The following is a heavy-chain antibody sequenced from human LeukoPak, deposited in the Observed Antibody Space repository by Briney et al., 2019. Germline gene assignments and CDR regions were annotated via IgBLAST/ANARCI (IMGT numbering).Heavy chain of an antibody. J-gene: IGHJ5*02. CDR1: GGSISSYY. D-gene: IGHD4-11*01. Sequence: SETLSLTCTVSGGSISSYYWSWIRQPPGKGLEWIGYIYYSGSTNYNPSLKSRVTISVDTSKNQFSLKLSSVTAADTAVYYCARGDYSNQNWFDPWGQGTLVTVSS. V-gene: IGHV4-59*08. CDR2: IYYSGST. CDR3: ARGDYSNQNWFDP.